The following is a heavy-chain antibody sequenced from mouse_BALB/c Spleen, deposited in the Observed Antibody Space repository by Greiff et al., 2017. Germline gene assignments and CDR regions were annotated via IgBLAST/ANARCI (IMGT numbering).Heavy chain of an antibody. D-gene: IGHD2-3*01. CDR1: GYTFTSYW. CDR2: IYPSDSYT. Sequence: QVQLQQPGAELVRPGASVKLSCKASGYTFTSYWINWVKQRPGQGLEWIGNIYPSDSYTNYNQKFKDKATLTVDKSSSTAYMQLSSPTSEDSAVYYCTRGGIYDGAHWYFDVWGAGTTVTVSS. V-gene: IGHV1-69*02. CDR3: TRGGIYDGAHWYFDV. J-gene: IGHJ1*01.